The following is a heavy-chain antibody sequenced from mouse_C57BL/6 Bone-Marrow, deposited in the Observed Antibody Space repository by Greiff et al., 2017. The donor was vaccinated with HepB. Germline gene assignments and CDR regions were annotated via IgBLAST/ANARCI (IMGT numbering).Heavy chain of an antibody. CDR2: INPSSGYT. Sequence: QVQLKQSGAELARPGASVKMSCKASGYTFTSYTMHWVKQRPGQGLEWIGYINPSSGYTKYNQKFKDKATLTADKSSSTAYMQLSSLTSEDSAVYYCANKAGAYFHVWGTGTTVTVSS. J-gene: IGHJ1*03. V-gene: IGHV1-4*01. CDR3: ANKAGAYFHV. CDR1: GYTFTSYT.